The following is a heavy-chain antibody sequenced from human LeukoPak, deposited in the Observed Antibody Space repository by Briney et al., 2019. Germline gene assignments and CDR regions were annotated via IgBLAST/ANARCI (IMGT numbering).Heavy chain of an antibody. V-gene: IGHV3-7*04. CDR3: ARDPYDSSWGLCYFDY. D-gene: IGHD3-22*01. Sequence: TGGSLRLSCAVSGFTLSSHWMSWVRQAPGKGLEWVANIKQDGSDKYYVDSVKGRFTISRDNAKNSLYLQMNSLRAEDTAVYYCARDPYDSSWGLCYFDYWGQGNLVTVSS. CDR2: IKQDGSDK. J-gene: IGHJ4*02. CDR1: GFTLSSHW.